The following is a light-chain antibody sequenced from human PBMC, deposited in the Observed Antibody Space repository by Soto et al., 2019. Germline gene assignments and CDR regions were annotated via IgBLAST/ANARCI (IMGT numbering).Light chain of an antibody. CDR1: QSIRSSY. V-gene: IGKV3-20*01. CDR3: QQYGASPRFT. CDR2: GAS. J-gene: IGKJ3*01. Sequence: EILLTQSPGTLSLSPGERATLACRASQSIRSSYLAWYQQKPGQAPRLFIYGASNRAAGIPERFSGSGSGTDFTLTISRLEPEDFAVYYCQQYGASPRFTFGPGTKVDI.